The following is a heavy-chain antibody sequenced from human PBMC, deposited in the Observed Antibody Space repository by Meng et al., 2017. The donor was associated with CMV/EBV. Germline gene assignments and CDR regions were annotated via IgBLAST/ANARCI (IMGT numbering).Heavy chain of an antibody. D-gene: IGHD3-10*01. J-gene: IGHJ4*02. V-gene: IGHV5-51*01. CDR3: ARHYYGSGSYSSFYY. CDR2: IYPGDSDT. Sequence: GGSLRLSCKGSGYSFTRYWIGWVRQMPGKGLEWMGIIYPGDSDTRYSPSFQGQVTISADKSISTAYLQWSSLKASDTAMYYCARHYYGSGSYSSFYYWGQGTLVTVSS. CDR1: GYSFTRYW.